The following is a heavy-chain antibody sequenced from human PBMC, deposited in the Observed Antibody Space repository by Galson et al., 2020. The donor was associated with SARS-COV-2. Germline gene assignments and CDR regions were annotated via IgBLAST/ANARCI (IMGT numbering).Heavy chain of an antibody. D-gene: IGHD3-9*01. J-gene: IGHJ3*02. CDR3: ARDPDYDILTGYYTEAFDI. CDR1: GGSFSGYY. Sequence: LQTLSLTCAVYGGSFSGYYWSWIRQPPGKGLEWIGEINHSGSTNYNPSLKSLVTISVDTSKNQFSLKLSSVTAADTAVYYCARDPDYDILTGYYTEAFDIWGQGTMVTVSS. V-gene: IGHV4-34*01. CDR2: INHSGST.